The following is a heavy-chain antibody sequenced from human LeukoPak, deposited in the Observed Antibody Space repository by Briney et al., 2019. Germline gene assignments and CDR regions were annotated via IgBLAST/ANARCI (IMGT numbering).Heavy chain of an antibody. V-gene: IGHV4-59*08. Sequence: NPSETLSLSCTVSGGSISSYYWSWIRQPPGKGLEWIGYIHYSGSTNYNPSLKSRVTISVDTSKNQFSLKLSSVTAADTAVYYRARVLTTVDYWGQGTLVTVSS. CDR3: ARVLTTVDY. CDR1: GGSISSYY. J-gene: IGHJ4*02. D-gene: IGHD4-17*01. CDR2: IHYSGST.